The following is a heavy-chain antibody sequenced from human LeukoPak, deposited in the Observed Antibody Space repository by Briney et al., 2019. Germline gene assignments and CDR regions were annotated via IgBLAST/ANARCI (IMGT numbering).Heavy chain of an antibody. J-gene: IGHJ4*02. CDR2: INHSGST. D-gene: IGHD2-2*01. CDR3: ARGRRLVYCSSTSCYVHFDY. Sequence: SETLSLTCAVYGGSFSGHYWSWIRQPPGKGLEWIGEINHSGSTNYNPSLKSRVTISVDTSKNQFSLKLSSVTAADTAVYYCARGRRLVYCSSTSCYVHFDYWGQGTLVTVSS. CDR1: GGSFSGHY. V-gene: IGHV4-34*01.